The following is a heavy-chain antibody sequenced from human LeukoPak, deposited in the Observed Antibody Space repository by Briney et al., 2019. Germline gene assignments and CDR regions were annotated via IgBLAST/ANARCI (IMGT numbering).Heavy chain of an antibody. CDR3: AIYYDILTGYYPGAFDI. CDR2: ISAYNGNT. V-gene: IGHV1-18*01. Sequence: GASVKVSCKASGYTFTSYGISWVRQAPGQGLEWMGWISAYNGNTNYAQKLQGRVTMTIDTSTSTAYMELRSLRSDDTAVYYCAIYYDILTGYYPGAFDIWGQGTMVTVSS. J-gene: IGHJ3*02. D-gene: IGHD3-9*01. CDR1: GYTFTSYG.